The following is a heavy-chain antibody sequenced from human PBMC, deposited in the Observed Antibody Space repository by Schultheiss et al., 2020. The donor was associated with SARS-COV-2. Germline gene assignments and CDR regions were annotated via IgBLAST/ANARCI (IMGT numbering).Heavy chain of an antibody. J-gene: IGHJ4*02. D-gene: IGHD1-26*01. Sequence: GGSLRLSCAASGFTFSGPAMHWVRQASGKGLEWVGRIRSKANSYATAYAASVKGRFTISRDDSKNTAYLQMNSLKTEDTAVYYCTRHGSGSYDSVDYWGQGTLVTVSS. V-gene: IGHV3-73*01. CDR1: GFTFSGPA. CDR3: TRHGSGSYDSVDY. CDR2: IRSKANSYAT.